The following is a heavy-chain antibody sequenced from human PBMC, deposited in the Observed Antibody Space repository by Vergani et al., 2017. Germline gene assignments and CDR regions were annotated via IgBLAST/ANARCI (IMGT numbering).Heavy chain of an antibody. CDR3: ARELSYYYGSGSDGDNPYYYEGMDV. CDR1: GGSINTGAYY. Sequence: QVQLQESGPRLVRPSQTLSLTCTVSGGSINTGAYYWSWIRQPAGKGLEWIGRVYTSGMTNYNPSLKSRVTILVDRSKSQLSLKLTSVTAGDTAVYFCARELSYYYGSGSDGDNPYYYEGMDVWGPGTTLTVSS. J-gene: IGHJ6*02. CDR2: VYTSGMT. V-gene: IGHV4-61*02. D-gene: IGHD3-10*01.